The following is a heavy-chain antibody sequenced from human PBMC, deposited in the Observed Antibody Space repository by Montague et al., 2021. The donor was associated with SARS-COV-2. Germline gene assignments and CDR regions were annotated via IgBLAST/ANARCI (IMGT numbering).Heavy chain of an antibody. CDR3: ARRYYDSSGEDAFDI. D-gene: IGHD3-22*01. CDR1: GGSISSYY. J-gene: IGHJ3*02. Sequence: SETLSLTCTVSGGSISSYYWSWIRQPPGKGLEWIGYIYYSGSTNYNSSLKSRVTISVDTSKNQFSLKLSSVTAADTAVYYCARRYYDSSGEDAFDIWGQGTMVTVSS. V-gene: IGHV4-59*08. CDR2: IYYSGST.